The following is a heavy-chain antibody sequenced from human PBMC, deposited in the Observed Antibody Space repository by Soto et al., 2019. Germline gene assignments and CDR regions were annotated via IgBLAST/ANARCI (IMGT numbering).Heavy chain of an antibody. CDR3: ARAADRSSQIFLFAP. Sequence: EVQLVESGGGLVQPGGSLRLSCAATRFTFNSFWFHWVRQAPGKGLVWVSHINSDGSSTSYADSVKGRFTISRDNAKNTLYLHINSMRGKDTAVYYWARAADRSSQIFLFAPWGQVTLGTVSS. D-gene: IGHD6-13*01. CDR1: RFTFNSFW. CDR2: INSDGSST. V-gene: IGHV3-74*01. J-gene: IGHJ5*02.